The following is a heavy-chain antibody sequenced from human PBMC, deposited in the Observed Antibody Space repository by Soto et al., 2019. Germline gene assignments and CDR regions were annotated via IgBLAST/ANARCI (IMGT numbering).Heavy chain of an antibody. CDR3: GRGAWSNDF. V-gene: IGHV4-59*01. CDR1: GGTISGFD. CDR2: INSSDGT. Sequence: SETLSLTCIVSGGTISGFDWSWTRHPPGKGLERIGDINSSDGTNYNPSLASRVTITADTSRNQFSLKLRSVTAADTAVYYYGRGAWSNDFWGQGILVTVSS. D-gene: IGHD6-19*01. J-gene: IGHJ4*02.